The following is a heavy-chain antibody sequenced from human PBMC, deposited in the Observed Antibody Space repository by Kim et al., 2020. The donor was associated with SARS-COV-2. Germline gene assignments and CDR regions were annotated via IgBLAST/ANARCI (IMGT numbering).Heavy chain of an antibody. CDR3: ARERSDSIKTLYYFDY. V-gene: IGHV3-66*01. J-gene: IGHJ4*02. D-gene: IGHD3-22*01. Sequence: SVKGRFTISRDNSKTTVWLQMNSLKAEDTAVYYCARERSDSIKTLYYFDYWGQGTLVTVSS.